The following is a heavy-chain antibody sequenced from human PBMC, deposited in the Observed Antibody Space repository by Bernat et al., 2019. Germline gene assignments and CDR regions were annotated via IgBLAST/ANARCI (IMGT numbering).Heavy chain of an antibody. D-gene: IGHD6-13*01. CDR1: GGSLSSSNW. CDR2: IWYSGSL. CDR3: ARKEGSSWYYMDV. J-gene: IGHJ6*03. V-gene: IGHV4-4*02. Sequence: QVQLQESGPGLVKPSGTLSLTCAVSGGSLSSSNWWTWVRQPPGKGLEWIGEIWYSGSLNYNPSLNSRVTISVDNSKNQFSLKLTSVTAADTAVYYCARKEGSSWYYMDVWGKGTTVAVFS.